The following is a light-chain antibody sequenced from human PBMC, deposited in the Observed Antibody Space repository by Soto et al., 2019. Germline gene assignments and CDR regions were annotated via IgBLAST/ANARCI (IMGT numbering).Light chain of an antibody. CDR2: GAY. V-gene: IGKV3-15*01. CDR3: QQFNSWLWT. J-gene: IGKJ1*01. Sequence: EIVMTHSPATLSVSPGERATLSCRASQSVSDNLAWSKQKPGQAPRLLIYGAYTRATGIPARFSGSGSGTEFPLTISSLQSEDSAVYYCQQFNSWLWTFGQGTKVEIK. CDR1: QSVSDN.